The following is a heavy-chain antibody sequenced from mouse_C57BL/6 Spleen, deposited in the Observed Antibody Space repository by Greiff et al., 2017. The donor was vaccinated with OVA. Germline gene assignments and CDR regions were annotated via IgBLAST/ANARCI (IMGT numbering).Heavy chain of an antibody. V-gene: IGHV1-59*01. CDR3: ARLGLRRDYAMDY. Sequence: VQLQQPGAELVRPGTSVKLSCKASGYTFTSYWMHWVKQRPGQGLEWIGVIDPSDSYTNYNQKFKGKATLTVDTSSSTAYMQLSSLTSEDSAVYYCARLGLRRDYAMDYWGQGTSVTVSS. CDR2: IDPSDSYT. J-gene: IGHJ4*01. CDR1: GYTFTSYW. D-gene: IGHD2-4*01.